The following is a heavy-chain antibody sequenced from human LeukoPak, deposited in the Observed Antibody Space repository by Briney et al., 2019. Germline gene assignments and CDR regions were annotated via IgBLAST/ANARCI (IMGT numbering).Heavy chain of an antibody. CDR3: ARAPGQWLVPYYFDY. CDR1: GASISSHY. CDR2: IHYSGST. D-gene: IGHD6-19*01. J-gene: IGHJ4*02. Sequence: KPSETLSLTCSVSGASISSHYWSWIRQPPGKGLEWIGYIHYSGSTNCNPSLKSRVTISLDTSKNQFSLKLSSVTAADTAVYYCARAPGQWLVPYYFDYWGQGTLVTVSS. V-gene: IGHV4-59*11.